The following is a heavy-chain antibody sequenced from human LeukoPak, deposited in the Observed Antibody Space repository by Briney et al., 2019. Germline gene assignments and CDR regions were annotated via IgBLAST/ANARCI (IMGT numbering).Heavy chain of an antibody. V-gene: IGHV1-2*02. D-gene: IGHD2-2*02. CDR1: GYTFTSYD. J-gene: IGHJ6*03. Sequence: ASVKVSCKASGYTFTSYDINWVRQAPGQGLEWMGWINPNSGGTNYAQKFQGRVTMTRDTSISTAYMELSRLRSDDTAVYYCVRAPIYYYYYMDVWGKGTTVTVSS. CDR2: INPNSGGT. CDR3: VRAPIYYYYYMDV.